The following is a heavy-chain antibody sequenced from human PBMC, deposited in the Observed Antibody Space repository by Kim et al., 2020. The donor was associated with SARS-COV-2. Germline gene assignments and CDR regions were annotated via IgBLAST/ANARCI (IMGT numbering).Heavy chain of an antibody. V-gene: IGHV3-48*02. CDR3: ARDPTRYASGVDY. J-gene: IGHJ4*02. D-gene: IGHD3-10*01. CDR2: ISSSSSTI. Sequence: GGSLRLSCAASGITFSSYSMNWVRQAPGKGLEWISYISSSSSTIYYADSVKGRFTISRDNAKNSLYLQMDSLRDEDTAVYYCARDPTRYASGVDYWGQGTLVTVSS. CDR1: GITFSSYS.